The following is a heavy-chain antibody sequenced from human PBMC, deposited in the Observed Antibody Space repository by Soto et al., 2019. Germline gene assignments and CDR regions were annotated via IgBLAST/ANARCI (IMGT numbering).Heavy chain of an antibody. D-gene: IGHD3-10*01. V-gene: IGHV1-46*01. CDR2: INPSGGTT. Sequence: QVQLVQSGAEVKKPGASVKVSCKASGYTFTTYYIHWVRQAPGQGLEWMGIINPSGGTTTNAQKFQGRVTMTRDTSTSTLYMELSSLRSEDTAVYYCARGEGGYFGSGSYSYWGQGTLVTVSS. CDR1: GYTFTTYY. CDR3: ARGEGGYFGSGSYSY. J-gene: IGHJ4*02.